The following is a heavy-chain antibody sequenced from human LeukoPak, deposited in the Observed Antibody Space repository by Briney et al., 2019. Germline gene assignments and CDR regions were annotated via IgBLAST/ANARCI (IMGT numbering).Heavy chain of an antibody. CDR1: GDSISSYY. CDR2: IYYSGST. Sequence: SETLSLTCTVSGDSISSYYWSWIRQPPGKGLEWIGYIYYSGSTNYNPSLKSRVTISVDTSKNQFSLKLSSVTAADTAVYYCARLSGWYLEDYYFDYWGQGTLVTVSS. CDR3: ARLSGWYLEDYYFDY. D-gene: IGHD6-19*01. J-gene: IGHJ4*02. V-gene: IGHV4-59*01.